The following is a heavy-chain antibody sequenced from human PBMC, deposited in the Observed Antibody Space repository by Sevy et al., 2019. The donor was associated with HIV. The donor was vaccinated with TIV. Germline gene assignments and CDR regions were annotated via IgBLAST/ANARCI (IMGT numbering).Heavy chain of an antibody. CDR2: ISGSGTRT. Sequence: GGSLRLSCAVSGFSFDSYGMTWVRQAPGKGLEWVSGISGSGTRTYYADSVKGRFSISRDNSKNRLYLQMNSLRSEDRAIFVWGKGGGGHYDPDEIGYYFYYYNMDVWGKGTTVTVSS. CDR3: GKGGGGHYDPDEIGYYFYYYNMDV. CDR1: GFSFDSYG. D-gene: IGHD3-22*01. J-gene: IGHJ6*03. V-gene: IGHV3-23*01.